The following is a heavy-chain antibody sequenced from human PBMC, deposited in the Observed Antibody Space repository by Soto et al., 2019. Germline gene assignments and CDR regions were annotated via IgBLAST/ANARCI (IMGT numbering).Heavy chain of an antibody. V-gene: IGHV3-9*01. Sequence: QLGGSLRLSCAASGFTFDNYAVHWVRYAPGKCLEWVSGIRWNSNTIAYAVSVKGRFTISRDNAKNSLYLQMNRLRAEDTAFYYCAKATGQAWGQGTLVTVSS. CDR3: AKATGQA. CDR2: IRWNSNTI. CDR1: GFTFDNYA. J-gene: IGHJ5*02.